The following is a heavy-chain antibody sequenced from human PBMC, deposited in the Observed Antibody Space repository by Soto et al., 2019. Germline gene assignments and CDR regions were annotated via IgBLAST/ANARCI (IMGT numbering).Heavy chain of an antibody. CDR1: GFTFSSYS. CDR2: ISSSSSYI. J-gene: IGHJ4*02. Sequence: EVQLVESGGGLVKPGGSLRLSCAASGFTFSSYSMNWVRQAPGKGLEWVSSISSSSSYIYYADSVKGRFTISRDNAKNSLYLQMNSLRAEDTAVYYCASPNGSYNYFDYWGQGTLVTVSS. D-gene: IGHD1-26*01. CDR3: ASPNGSYNYFDY. V-gene: IGHV3-21*01.